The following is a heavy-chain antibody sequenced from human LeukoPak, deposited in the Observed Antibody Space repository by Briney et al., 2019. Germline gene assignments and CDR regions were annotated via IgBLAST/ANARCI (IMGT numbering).Heavy chain of an antibody. CDR2: ISSSGTII. V-gene: IGHV3-48*03. Sequence: GGSLRLSCAASGFTFSSYEINWVRQAPGKGLEWVSYISSSGTIIHYADSVKGRFTISRDNAKNSLHLQMNSLRAEDTAVYYCAVDYGGNSGGFDIWGQGTMVTVSS. D-gene: IGHD4-23*01. CDR3: AVDYGGNSGGFDI. CDR1: GFTFSSYE. J-gene: IGHJ3*02.